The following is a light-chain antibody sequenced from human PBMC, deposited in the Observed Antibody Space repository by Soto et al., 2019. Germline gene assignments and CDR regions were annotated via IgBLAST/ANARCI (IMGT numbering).Light chain of an antibody. CDR3: CSYAGSSTWV. CDR2: EGS. J-gene: IGLJ1*01. CDR1: SSDVGSYNF. Sequence: QSVLTQPASVSGSPGQSNTISCTGTSSDVGSYNFVSWYQQHPGKAPKLMIYEGSKRPSGVSNRFSGSKSGNTASLTISGLQAEDGADYYCCSYAGSSTWVFGTGTKLTVL. V-gene: IGLV2-23*01.